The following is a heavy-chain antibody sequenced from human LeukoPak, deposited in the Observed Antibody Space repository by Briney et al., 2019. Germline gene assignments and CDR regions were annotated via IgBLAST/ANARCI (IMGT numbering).Heavy chain of an antibody. J-gene: IGHJ6*03. CDR2: ISYDGSDK. CDR3: ARVGCSSTSCPLDYYYYYMDV. V-gene: IGHV3-30*03. Sequence: GGSLRLSCAASGFTFSSYSMNWVRQAPGKGLEWVAVISYDGSDKYYADSVKGRFTISRDNSKNTLYLQMNSLRAEDTAVYYCARVGCSSTSCPLDYYYYYMDVWGKGTTVTVSS. D-gene: IGHD2-2*01. CDR1: GFTFSSYS.